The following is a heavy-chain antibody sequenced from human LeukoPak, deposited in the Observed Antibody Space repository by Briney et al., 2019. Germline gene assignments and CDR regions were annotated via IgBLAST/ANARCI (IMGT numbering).Heavy chain of an antibody. CDR1: GYTFTGYY. D-gene: IGHD6-13*01. J-gene: IGHJ5*02. CDR3: ARDRSSWLREDQRRIWFDP. V-gene: IGHV1-2*02. CDR2: INPNSGGT. Sequence: ASVKVSCKASGYTFTGYYMHWVRQAPGQGLEWMGWINPNSGGTNYAQKFQGRVTMTRDTSISTAYMELSRLRSDDTAVYYCARDRSSWLREDQRRIWFDPWGQGTLVTVSS.